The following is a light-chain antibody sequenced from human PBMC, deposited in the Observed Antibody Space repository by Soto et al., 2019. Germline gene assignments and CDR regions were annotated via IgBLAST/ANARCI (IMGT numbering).Light chain of an antibody. CDR3: QQYGSSPLLT. Sequence: ESVLTQSPGTLSLSPGERATLSCRASPSVSSSDLAWYQQKPGHAPRLLIYGASSRATGIPDRFSGSGSGTDFTLTISRLEPEDFAVYYCQQYGSSPLLTFGGGTKVEIK. CDR2: GAS. V-gene: IGKV3-20*01. J-gene: IGKJ4*01. CDR1: PSVSSSD.